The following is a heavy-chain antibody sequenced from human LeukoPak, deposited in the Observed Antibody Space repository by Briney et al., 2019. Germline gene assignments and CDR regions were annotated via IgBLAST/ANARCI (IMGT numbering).Heavy chain of an antibody. Sequence: PGGSLRLSCVASGFTFSSYSMNWVRQAPGKGLEWVSSISSSSSYIYYADSVKGRFTFSRDNAKNSLSLQMNSLRAEDTAVYYCARDLSVGAKPDLGFDYWGQGTLVTVSS. V-gene: IGHV3-21*01. D-gene: IGHD1-26*01. CDR2: ISSSSSYI. CDR3: ARDLSVGAKPDLGFDY. J-gene: IGHJ4*02. CDR1: GFTFSSYS.